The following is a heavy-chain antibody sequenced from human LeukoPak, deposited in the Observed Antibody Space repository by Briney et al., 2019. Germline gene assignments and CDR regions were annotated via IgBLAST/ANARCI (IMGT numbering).Heavy chain of an antibody. CDR1: GFTFSSYA. Sequence: PGGSLRLSCAASGFTFSSYAMSWVRQAPGKGLEWVSAISGSGGSTYYADSVKGRFTISRDNSKNTLCLQMNSLRAEDTAVYYCAKDLGYSSGWYYWGQGTLVTVSS. CDR2: ISGSGGST. V-gene: IGHV3-23*01. J-gene: IGHJ4*02. CDR3: AKDLGYSSGWYY. D-gene: IGHD6-19*01.